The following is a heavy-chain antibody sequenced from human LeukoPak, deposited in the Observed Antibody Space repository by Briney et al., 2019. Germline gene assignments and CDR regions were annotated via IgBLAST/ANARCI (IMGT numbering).Heavy chain of an antibody. CDR3: AKGDFWSGYLFDY. V-gene: IGHV4-59*01. CDR1: GGSISSYY. D-gene: IGHD3-3*01. CDR2: IYYSGST. Sequence: SETLSLTCTVSGGSISSYYWSWIRQPPGKGLEGIGYIYYSGSTNYNPSLKSRVTISVDTSKNQFSLKLSSVTAADTAVYYCAKGDFWSGYLFDYWGQGTLVTVSS. J-gene: IGHJ4*02.